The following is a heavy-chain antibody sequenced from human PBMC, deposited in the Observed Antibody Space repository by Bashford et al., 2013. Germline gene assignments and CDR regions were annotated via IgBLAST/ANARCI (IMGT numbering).Heavy chain of an antibody. V-gene: IGHV1-2*02. J-gene: IGHJ3*01. D-gene: IGHD1-26*01. CDR3: ARDGPVVGVWNAFDV. CDR1: GYTFSDYY. CDR2: SXPNPNSGAT. Sequence: SVKVSCKASGYTFSDYYLHWVRQAPGQGLEWMGWSXPNPNSGATKYAEMFQGRVTMTRDTSISTAYMELSSLRSDDTAVYFCARDGPVVGVWNAFDVWGQGTVVTVSS.